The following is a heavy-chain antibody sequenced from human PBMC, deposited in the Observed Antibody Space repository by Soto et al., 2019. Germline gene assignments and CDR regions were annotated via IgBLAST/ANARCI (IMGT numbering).Heavy chain of an antibody. CDR3: ARGWGRDYDILTGYYTFTFDY. J-gene: IGHJ4*02. CDR1: GGSISSYY. Sequence: QVQLQESGPGLVKPSETLSLTCTVSGGSISSYYWSWIRQPPGKGLEWIGYIYYSGSTNYNPSLKSRVTISVDTSKNQFSRKLSSVTAADTAVYYCARGWGRDYDILTGYYTFTFDYWGQGTLVTVSS. V-gene: IGHV4-59*01. CDR2: IYYSGST. D-gene: IGHD3-9*01.